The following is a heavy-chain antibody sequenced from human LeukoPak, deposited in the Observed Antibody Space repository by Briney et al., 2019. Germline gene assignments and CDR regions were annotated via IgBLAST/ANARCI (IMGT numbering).Heavy chain of an antibody. CDR3: ACSGRSSWTPGDY. J-gene: IGHJ4*02. CDR2: ISYDGSNK. Sequence: PGGSLRLSCAASGFTFSSYAMHWVRQAPGKGLEWVAVISYDGSNKYYADSVKGRFTISRDNSKNTLYLQMNSLRAEDTAVYYCACSGRSSWTPGDYWGQGTLVTVSS. V-gene: IGHV3-30-3*01. CDR1: GFTFSSYA. D-gene: IGHD6-13*01.